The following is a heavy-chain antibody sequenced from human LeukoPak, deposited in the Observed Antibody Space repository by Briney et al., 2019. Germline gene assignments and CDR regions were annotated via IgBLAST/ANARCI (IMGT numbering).Heavy chain of an antibody. CDR1: GYTFTGYY. V-gene: IGHV1-2*02. Sequence: ASVKVSCKASGYTFTGYYMHWVRQAPGQGLEWMGWINPNSGGTNYAQKFQGRVTMTRDTSISTAYMELSRLRSDDTAVYYCASTPYYDSSGYYRYDYGMDVWGQGTTVTVSS. J-gene: IGHJ6*02. CDR2: INPNSGGT. D-gene: IGHD3-22*01. CDR3: ASTPYYDSSGYYRYDYGMDV.